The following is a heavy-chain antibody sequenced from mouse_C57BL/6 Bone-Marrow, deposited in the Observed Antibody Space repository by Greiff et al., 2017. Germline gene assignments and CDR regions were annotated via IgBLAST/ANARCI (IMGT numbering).Heavy chain of an antibody. CDR3: ASSDWDYGSSLDY. J-gene: IGHJ2*01. Sequence: EVMLVESGPGLAKPSQTLSITCSVTGYSITSDYWNWIRKFQGNKLEYMGYISYSGSTYYNPSLKSRISITRDTSKNQYYLQFISVTSDDTATYYCASSDWDYGSSLDYWGQGTTLTVSS. V-gene: IGHV3-8*01. D-gene: IGHD1-1*01. CDR2: ISYSGST. CDR1: GYSITSDY.